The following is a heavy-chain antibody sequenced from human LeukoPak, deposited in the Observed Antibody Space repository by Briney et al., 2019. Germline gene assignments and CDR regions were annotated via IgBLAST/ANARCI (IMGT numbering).Heavy chain of an antibody. CDR3: ASGGSSSWYDIFVAFDI. D-gene: IGHD6-13*01. CDR2: IYYSGST. CDR1: GGSISSSSYY. V-gene: IGHV4-39*07. Sequence: SETLSLTCTVSGGSISSSSYYWGWIRQPPGKGLEWIGSIYYSGSTYYNPSLKSRVTISVDTSKNQFSLKLSSVTAADTAVYYCASGGSSSWYDIFVAFDIWGQGTMVTVSS. J-gene: IGHJ3*02.